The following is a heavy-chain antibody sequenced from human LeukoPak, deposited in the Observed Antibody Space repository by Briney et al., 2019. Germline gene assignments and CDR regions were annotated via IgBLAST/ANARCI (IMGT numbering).Heavy chain of an antibody. CDR3: ARESRWAVPAAIDWLDP. CDR1: GGSISSYY. V-gene: IGHV4-4*07. Sequence: SETLSLTCTVSGGSISSYYWSWIRQPAGKGLEWIGRIYTSGSTNYNPSLKSRVTMSVDTSKNQFSLKLSSVTAADTAVYYCARESRWAVPAAIDWLDPWGQGTLVTVSS. J-gene: IGHJ5*02. D-gene: IGHD2-2*02. CDR2: IYTSGST.